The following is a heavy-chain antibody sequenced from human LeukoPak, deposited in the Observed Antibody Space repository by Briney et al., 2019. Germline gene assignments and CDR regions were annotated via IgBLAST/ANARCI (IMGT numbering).Heavy chain of an antibody. CDR1: GFIFSAYW. V-gene: IGHV3-7*01. D-gene: IGHD3-10*01. Sequence: GGSLRLSCAASGFIFSAYWMSWVRQAPGKGLEWVANIKEDGSEMCYADSVKGRFTIYRDNTKNSLYLQMNSLRAADTAAYYCARDDGGALDYWGQGTLVTVSS. CDR3: ARDDGGALDY. J-gene: IGHJ4*01. CDR2: IKEDGSEM.